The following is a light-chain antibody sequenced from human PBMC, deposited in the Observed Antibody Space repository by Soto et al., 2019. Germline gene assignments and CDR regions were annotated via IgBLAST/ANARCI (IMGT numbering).Light chain of an antibody. CDR2: AAS. Sequence: DIQMTQSPSSLSASVGDRVTITCRASQSISSYLNWYQQKPGKAPKLLIYAASSLQSGVPARFSGSGSGTDFTLSISSLQPEHFETYYCQQSYSTIRGFTFGPGTKVDIK. CDR1: QSISSY. J-gene: IGKJ3*01. V-gene: IGKV1-39*01. CDR3: QQSYSTIRGFT.